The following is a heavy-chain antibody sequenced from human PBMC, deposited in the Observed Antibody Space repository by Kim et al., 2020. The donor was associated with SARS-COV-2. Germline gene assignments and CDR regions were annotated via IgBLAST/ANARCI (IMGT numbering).Heavy chain of an antibody. D-gene: IGHD5-12*01. CDR3: AKGPLVATIRGGYFDY. J-gene: IGHJ4*03. Sequence: GGSLRLSCAASGFTFSSYGMHWVRQAPGKGLEWVAVISYDGSNKYYADSVKGRFTISRDNSKNTLYLQMNSLRAEDTAVYYCAKGPLVATIRGGYFDYWG. CDR2: ISYDGSNK. CDR1: GFTFSSYG. V-gene: IGHV3-30*18.